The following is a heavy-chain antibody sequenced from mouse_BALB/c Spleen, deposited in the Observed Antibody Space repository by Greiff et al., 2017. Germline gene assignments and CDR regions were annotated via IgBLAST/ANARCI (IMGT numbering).Heavy chain of an antibody. Sequence: QVQLKESGPGLVAPSQSLSITCTVSGFSLTSYGVHWVRQPPGKGLEWLGVIWAGGSTNYNSALMSRLSISKDNSKSQVFLKMNSLQTDDTAMYYCARDGNGYYWFAYWGQGTLVTVSA. V-gene: IGHV2-9*02. CDR1: GFSLTSYG. J-gene: IGHJ3*01. D-gene: IGHD2-3*01. CDR2: IWAGGST. CDR3: ARDGNGYYWFAY.